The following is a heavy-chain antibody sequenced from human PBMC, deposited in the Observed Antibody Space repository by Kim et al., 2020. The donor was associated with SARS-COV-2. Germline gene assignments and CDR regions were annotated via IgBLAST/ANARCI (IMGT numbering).Heavy chain of an antibody. V-gene: IGHV1-69*13. CDR3: ARDRDYGNNWFDP. CDR1: GGTFSSYA. J-gene: IGHJ5*02. CDR2: IIPIFGTA. D-gene: IGHD4-17*01. Sequence: SVKVSCKASGGTFSSYAISWVRQAPGQGLEWMGGIIPIFGTANYAQKFQGRVTITADESTSTAYMELSSLRSEDTAVYYCARDRDYGNNWFDPWGQGTLVTVSS.